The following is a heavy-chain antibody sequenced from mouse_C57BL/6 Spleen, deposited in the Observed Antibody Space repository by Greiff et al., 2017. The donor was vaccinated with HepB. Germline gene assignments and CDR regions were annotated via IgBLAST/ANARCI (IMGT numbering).Heavy chain of an antibody. V-gene: IGHV1-64*01. Sequence: VQLQQPGAELVKPGASVKLSCKASGYTFTSYWMHWVKQRPGQGLEWIGMIHPNSGSTNYNEKFKSKATLTVDKSSSTAYMQLSSLTSEDSAVYYCASGTVVATPFDYWGQGTTLTVSS. J-gene: IGHJ2*01. CDR1: GYTFTSYW. CDR3: ASGTVVATPFDY. D-gene: IGHD1-1*01. CDR2: IHPNSGST.